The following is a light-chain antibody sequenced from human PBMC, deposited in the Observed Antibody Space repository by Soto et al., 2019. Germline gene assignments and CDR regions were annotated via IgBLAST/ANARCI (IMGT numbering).Light chain of an antibody. J-gene: IGKJ4*01. V-gene: IGKV3-20*01. CDR2: GAS. CDR3: QQYGSSPLT. Sequence: EIVLMQFPGTLSLSPGERATLSCRASQSVSSSYLAWYQQKPGQAPRLLIYGASSRATGIPDRFSGSGSGTDFTLTISRLEPEDFAVYYCQQYGSSPLTFGGGTKVDIK. CDR1: QSVSSSY.